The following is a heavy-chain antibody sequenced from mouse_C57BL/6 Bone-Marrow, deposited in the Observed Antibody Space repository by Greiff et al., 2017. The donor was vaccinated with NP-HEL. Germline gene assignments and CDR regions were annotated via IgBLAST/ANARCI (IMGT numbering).Heavy chain of an antibody. CDR2: INPNNGGT. CDR1: GYTFTDYY. D-gene: IGHD1-1*01. CDR3: AREGITTVVWYFDV. V-gene: IGHV1-26*01. J-gene: IGHJ1*03. Sequence: VQLKQSGPELVKPGASVKISCKASGYTFTDYYMNWVKQSHGKSLEWIGDINPNNGGTSYNQKFKGKATLTVDKSSSTAYMELRSLTSEDSAVYYCAREGITTVVWYFDVWGTGTTVTVSS.